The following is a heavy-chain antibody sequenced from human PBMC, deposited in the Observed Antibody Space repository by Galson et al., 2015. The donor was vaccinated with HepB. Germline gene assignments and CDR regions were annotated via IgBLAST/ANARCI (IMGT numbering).Heavy chain of an antibody. CDR3: ARDSTGTTRAGYYYYYGMDV. D-gene: IGHD1-7*01. J-gene: IGHJ6*02. CDR1: GFTFSSYS. Sequence: SLRLSCAASGFTFSSYSMNWVRQAPGKGLEWVSSISSSSSYIYYADSVKGRFTISRDNAKNSLYLQMNSLRAEDTAVYYCARDSTGTTRAGYYYYYGMDVWGQGTTVTVSS. V-gene: IGHV3-21*01. CDR2: ISSSSSYI.